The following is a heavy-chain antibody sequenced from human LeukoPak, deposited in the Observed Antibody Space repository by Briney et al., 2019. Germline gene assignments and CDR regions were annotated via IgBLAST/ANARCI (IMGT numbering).Heavy chain of an antibody. CDR2: IYYSGST. V-gene: IGHV4-59*01. J-gene: IGHJ6*03. Sequence: SETLSLTCTVSGGSISSYYWSWIRQPPGKGLEWIGYIYYSGSTNYNPSLKSRVTISVDTSKNQFSLKLSSVTAADTAVYYCARVSGSGSYSPIYYYYYMDVWGKGTTVTVSS. CDR1: GGSISSYY. CDR3: ARVSGSGSYSPIYYYYYMDV. D-gene: IGHD3-10*01.